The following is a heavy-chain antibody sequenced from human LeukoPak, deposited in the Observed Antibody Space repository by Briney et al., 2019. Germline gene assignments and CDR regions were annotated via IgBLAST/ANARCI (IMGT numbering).Heavy chain of an antibody. D-gene: IGHD2-2*01. J-gene: IGHJ4*02. V-gene: IGHV3-23*01. Sequence: GGSLRLSCAASGFTFSSYAMSWVRQAPGKGLEWVSAISGSGGSTYYADSVKGRFTISRDNSKNTLYLQMNSLRAEDTAKYYCAKVASLCTSTNCVRGGFDYWGQGTLVTVSS. CDR1: GFTFSSYA. CDR3: AKVASLCTSTNCVRGGFDY. CDR2: ISGSGGST.